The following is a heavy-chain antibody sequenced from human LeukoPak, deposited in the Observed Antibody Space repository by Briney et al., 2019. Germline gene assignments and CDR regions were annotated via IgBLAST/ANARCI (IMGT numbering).Heavy chain of an antibody. D-gene: IGHD6-13*01. Sequence: ASVKVSCKASGYTFTSYYMHWVRQAPGQGLEWMGIINPSGGSTTYAQKFQGRGTMTRDMSTSTVYMELSSLRSEDTAVYYCARTRIAAAGSDYWGQGTLVTVSS. V-gene: IGHV1-46*01. CDR2: INPSGGST. CDR3: ARTRIAAAGSDY. CDR1: GYTFTSYY. J-gene: IGHJ4*02.